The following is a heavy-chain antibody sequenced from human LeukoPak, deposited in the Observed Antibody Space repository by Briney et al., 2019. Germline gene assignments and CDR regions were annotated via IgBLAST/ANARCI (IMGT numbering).Heavy chain of an antibody. V-gene: IGHV3-49*04. J-gene: IGHJ4*02. D-gene: IGHD3-22*01. CDR3: TRDFGYYYDSSGYCHDY. CDR2: IRSKAYGGTT. Sequence: GGSLRLSCTASGFTFCDYAMSWVRQAPGKGREWVGFIRSKAYGGTTEYTASVKGRFTISRDDSKCIAYLQMNNLKTEDTAVYYCTRDFGYYYDSSGYCHDYWGQGTLVTVSS. CDR1: GFTFCDYA.